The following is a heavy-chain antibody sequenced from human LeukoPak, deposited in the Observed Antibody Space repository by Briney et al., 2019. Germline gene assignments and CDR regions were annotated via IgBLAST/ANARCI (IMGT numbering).Heavy chain of an antibody. CDR3: AIGGTYGSGS. Sequence: GRSLRLSCAASGFTFDDYAMHWVRQAPGKGLEWVSGISWISGSIGYADSVKGRFTISRDNAKNSLYLQMNSLRAEDTALYYCAIGGTYGSGSWGQGTLVTVSS. V-gene: IGHV3-9*01. CDR1: GFTFDDYA. J-gene: IGHJ4*02. CDR2: ISWISGSI. D-gene: IGHD3-10*01.